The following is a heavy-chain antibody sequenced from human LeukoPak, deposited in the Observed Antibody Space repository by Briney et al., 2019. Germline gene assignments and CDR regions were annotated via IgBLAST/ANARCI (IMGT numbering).Heavy chain of an antibody. D-gene: IGHD2-2*01. V-gene: IGHV1-69*01. CDR1: GGTFSSYA. CDR2: IIPIFGTA. Sequence: SVKVSCKASGGTFSSYAISWVRQAPGQGLEWMGGIIPIFGTANYAQKFQGRVTITADESTSTAYMELSSLRSEDTAVYYCARALVVPAATIDYWGQGTLVTVSS. J-gene: IGHJ4*02. CDR3: ARALVVPAATIDY.